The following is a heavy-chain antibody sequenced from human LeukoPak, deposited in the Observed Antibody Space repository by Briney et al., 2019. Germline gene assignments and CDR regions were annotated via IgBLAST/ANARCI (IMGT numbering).Heavy chain of an antibody. Sequence: SETLSLTCAVYGGSFSGYYWSWIRQPPGKGLEWIGYIYYSGSTNYNPSLKSRVTISVDTSKNQFSLKLSSVTAADTAVYYCARYNYDFWSGYHTDDYYYYGMDVWGQGTTVTVSS. V-gene: IGHV4-59*01. CDR2: IYYSGST. D-gene: IGHD3-3*01. CDR1: GGSFSGYY. J-gene: IGHJ6*02. CDR3: ARYNYDFWSGYHTDDYYYYGMDV.